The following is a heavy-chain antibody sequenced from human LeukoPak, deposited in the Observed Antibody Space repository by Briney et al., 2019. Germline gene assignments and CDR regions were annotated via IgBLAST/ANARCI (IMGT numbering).Heavy chain of an antibody. D-gene: IGHD3-22*01. J-gene: IGHJ4*02. V-gene: IGHV3-53*01. Sequence: GGSLRLSCAASGFTFSSYSMNWVRQAPGKGLEWVSVIYSGGSTYYADSVKGRFTISRDNSKNTLYLQMNSLRAEDTAVYYCAREWDSSGYFSNWGQGTLVTVSS. CDR3: AREWDSSGYFSN. CDR1: GFTFSSYS. CDR2: IYSGGST.